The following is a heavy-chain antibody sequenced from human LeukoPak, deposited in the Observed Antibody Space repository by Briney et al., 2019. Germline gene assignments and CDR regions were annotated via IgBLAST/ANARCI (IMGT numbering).Heavy chain of an antibody. CDR1: GYTFTGYY. CDR2: INPNSGGT. J-gene: IGHJ4*02. V-gene: IGHV1-2*02. Sequence: ASVKVSCKASGYTFTGYYMHWVRQAPGQGLEWMGWINPNSGGTNYAQKFQGRVTMTRDTSISTAYMELSRLRSDDTAVYYCARDGGGYSYGLVDYWGQGTLVTVSS. D-gene: IGHD5-18*01. CDR3: ARDGGGYSYGLVDY.